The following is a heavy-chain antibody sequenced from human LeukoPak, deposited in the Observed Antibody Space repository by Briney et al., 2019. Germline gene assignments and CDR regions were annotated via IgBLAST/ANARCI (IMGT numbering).Heavy chain of an antibody. Sequence: GESLKISCKGSGYSFTSYWIGWVRQMPGKGLEWMGIIYPGDSDTRYSPSFQGQVTISADKSISTAYLQWSSLKASDTAMYYCARQRYYGSGSYPGEDWFDPWGQGTLVTVSS. D-gene: IGHD3-10*01. J-gene: IGHJ5*02. CDR2: IYPGDSDT. CDR3: ARQRYYGSGSYPGEDWFDP. V-gene: IGHV5-51*01. CDR1: GYSFTSYW.